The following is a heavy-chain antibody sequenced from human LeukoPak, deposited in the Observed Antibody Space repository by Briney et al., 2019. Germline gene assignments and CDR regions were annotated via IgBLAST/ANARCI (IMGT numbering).Heavy chain of an antibody. J-gene: IGHJ5*02. V-gene: IGHV1-46*01. D-gene: IGHD6-13*01. CDR3: AISAAAGPNWFDP. Sequence: ASVKVSCKASGYTFTSYDMHWVRQAPGQGLEWMGIINPSGGSTSYAQKFQGRVTMTRDTSTSTVYMELSSLRSEDTSVYYCAISAAAGPNWFDPWGQGTLVTVSS. CDR2: INPSGGST. CDR1: GYTFTSYD.